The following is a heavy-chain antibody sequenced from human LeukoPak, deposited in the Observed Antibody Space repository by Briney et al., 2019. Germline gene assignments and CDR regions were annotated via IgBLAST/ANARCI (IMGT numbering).Heavy chain of an antibody. CDR2: VSGSGGNT. Sequence: GGSLRLSCAASGFXFSSYAISWVRQAPGKGLEWVSAVSGSGGNTRDADSVRGRFTISRDNSKNTLYLQMNSLRAEDTAVYYCAKTLGYNYGYVENWGQGTLVTVSS. J-gene: IGHJ4*02. D-gene: IGHD5-18*01. CDR1: GFXFSSYA. V-gene: IGHV3-23*01. CDR3: AKTLGYNYGYVEN.